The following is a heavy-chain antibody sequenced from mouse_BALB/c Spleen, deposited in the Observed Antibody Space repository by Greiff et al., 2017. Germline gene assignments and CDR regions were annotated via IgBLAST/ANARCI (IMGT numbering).Heavy chain of an antibody. V-gene: IGHV5-4*02. Sequence: EVKLVESGGGLVKPGGSLKLSCAASGFTFSDYYMYWVRQTPEKRLEWVATISDGGSYTYYPDSVKGRFTISRDNAKNNLYLQMSSLKSEDTAMYYCARGNGPYYAMDYWGQGTSVTVSS. CDR1: GFTFSDYY. CDR2: ISDGGSYT. J-gene: IGHJ4*01. CDR3: ARGNGPYYAMDY.